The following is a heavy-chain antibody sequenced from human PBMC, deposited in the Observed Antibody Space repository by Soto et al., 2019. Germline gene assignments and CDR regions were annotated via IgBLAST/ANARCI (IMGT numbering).Heavy chain of an antibody. CDR2: IIPIFGTA. V-gene: IGHV1-69*13. Sequence: GASVKVSCKASGGTFSSYAISWVRQAPGQGLEWMGGIIPIFGTANYAQKFQGRVTITADESTSTAYMELSSLRSEDTAVYYCARGYYYGSSGYGPNDYWGQGTLVTVSS. J-gene: IGHJ4*02. CDR3: ARGYYYGSSGYGPNDY. D-gene: IGHD3-22*01. CDR1: GGTFSSYA.